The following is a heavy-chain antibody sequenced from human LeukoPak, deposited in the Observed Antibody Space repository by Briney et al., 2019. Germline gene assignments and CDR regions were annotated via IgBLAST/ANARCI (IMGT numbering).Heavy chain of an antibody. CDR2: IYYSGST. Sequence: ASETLSLTCTVSGGSISSGGYYWSWIRQHPGKGLEWIGYIYYSGSTYYNPSLKSRVTISVDTSKNQFSLKLSSVTAADTAVYYCARGFDCSSASCSCMDLWGQGTTVTVSS. CDR1: GGSISSGGYY. CDR3: ARGFDCSSASCSCMDL. D-gene: IGHD2-2*01. J-gene: IGHJ6*02. V-gene: IGHV4-31*03.